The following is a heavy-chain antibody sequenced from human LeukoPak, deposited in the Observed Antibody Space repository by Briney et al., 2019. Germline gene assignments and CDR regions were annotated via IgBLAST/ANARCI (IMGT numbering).Heavy chain of an antibody. D-gene: IGHD6-19*01. J-gene: IGHJ4*02. Sequence: PGGSQRLSCAASGFTLGNAWMTWVRQAPGKGLEWVGRIKSKTDGGTTDYPAPVKGRFTISRDDSKNTLYLQMNSLKTEDTGVYYCSTQWMGYWGQGTLVTVSS. CDR3: STQWMGY. V-gene: IGHV3-15*01. CDR1: GFTLGNAW. CDR2: IKSKTDGGTT.